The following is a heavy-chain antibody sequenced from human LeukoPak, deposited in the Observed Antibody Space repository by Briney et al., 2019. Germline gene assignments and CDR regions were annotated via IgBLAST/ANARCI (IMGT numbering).Heavy chain of an antibody. V-gene: IGHV3-30*02. J-gene: IGHJ4*02. D-gene: IGHD7-27*01. CDR2: IYKDENDK. CDR1: TFSFSSHG. CDR3: ATLVKTGEGGRGYFDH. Sequence: GGSLRLSCAASTFSFSSHGLYWVRQAPGKGLEWVAFIYKDENDKGYADSVKGRFTISRDNSNNMLYLQMNSLSADDAAVYYCATLVKTGEGGRGYFDHWGQGTLLTVSS.